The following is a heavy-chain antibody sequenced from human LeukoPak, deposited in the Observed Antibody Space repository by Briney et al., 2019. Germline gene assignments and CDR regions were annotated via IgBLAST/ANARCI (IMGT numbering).Heavy chain of an antibody. J-gene: IGHJ4*02. Sequence: PSETLSLTCAVSGGSISSSNWWSWVRQPPGKGLEWLREIYHSGSTNYNPSLKSRVTIAVDKSKNQFSLKLSSVTAADTAVYYCARDLRAEWFGPIFDYWGQGTLVTVSS. D-gene: IGHD3-10*01. CDR2: IYHSGST. CDR3: ARDLRAEWFGPIFDY. CDR1: GGSISSSNW. V-gene: IGHV4-4*02.